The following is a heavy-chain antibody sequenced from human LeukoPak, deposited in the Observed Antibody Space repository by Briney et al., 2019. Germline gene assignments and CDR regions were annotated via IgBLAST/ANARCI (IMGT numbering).Heavy chain of an antibody. D-gene: IGHD2-15*01. Sequence: SGPTLVNPTQTLTLTCTFSGFSLSTTAVGVGWFRQPPGKALEWLALIYWNDNKRYSPSLENRLTITKDTSTNPVVFAMTNVDPVDTATYYCAHPSATYSNRFDYWGQGILVNVSS. CDR2: IYWNDNK. J-gene: IGHJ4*02. CDR3: AHPSATYSNRFDY. CDR1: GFSLSTTAVG. V-gene: IGHV2-5*01.